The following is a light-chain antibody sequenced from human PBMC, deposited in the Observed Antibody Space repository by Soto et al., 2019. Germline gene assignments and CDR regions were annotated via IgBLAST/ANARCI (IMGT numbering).Light chain of an antibody. V-gene: IGLV1-44*01. CDR2: SNN. J-gene: IGLJ1*01. Sequence: QSVLTQPPSASGTPGQGVTISCSGSGSNIGTNTVNWYQQLPGTAPKLLIHSNNQRPSGVPDRFSGSKSGTSASLAISGLQSEDEADYYCATWDDSLNAYVFGTGTQLTVL. CDR1: GSNIGTNT. CDR3: ATWDDSLNAYV.